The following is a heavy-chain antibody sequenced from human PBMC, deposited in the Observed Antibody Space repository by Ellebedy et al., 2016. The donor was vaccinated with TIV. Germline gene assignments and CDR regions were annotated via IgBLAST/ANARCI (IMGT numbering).Heavy chain of an antibody. Sequence: SETLSLTCTVSGGSISSSSYYWGWIRQPPGKGLEWIGSIYYSGSTYYNPSLKSRVTISVDTSKNQFSLKLSSVTAADTAVYYCARLADASYYQNWGQGTLVTVSS. D-gene: IGHD1-26*01. CDR1: GGSISSSSYY. V-gene: IGHV4-39*01. CDR2: IYYSGST. J-gene: IGHJ4*02. CDR3: ARLADASYYQN.